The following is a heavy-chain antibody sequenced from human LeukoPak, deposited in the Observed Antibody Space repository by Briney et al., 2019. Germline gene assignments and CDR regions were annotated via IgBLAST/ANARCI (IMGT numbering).Heavy chain of an antibody. CDR3: AREHGDYGLGWFDP. CDR2: IKQDGSEK. Sequence: QSGGSLRLSCAASGFTFSSYWMSWVRQAPGKGLEWVANIKQDGSEKYYVGSVKGRFTISRDNAKNSLYLQMNSLRAEDTAVYYCAREHGDYGLGWFDPWGQGTLVTVSS. D-gene: IGHD4-17*01. J-gene: IGHJ5*02. CDR1: GFTFSSYW. V-gene: IGHV3-7*01.